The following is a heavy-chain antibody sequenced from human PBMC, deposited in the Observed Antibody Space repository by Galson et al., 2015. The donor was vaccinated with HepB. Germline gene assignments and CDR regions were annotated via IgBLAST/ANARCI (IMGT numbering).Heavy chain of an antibody. Sequence: SLRLSCAASGFTFSSYSMNWVRQAPGKGLEWVSSISSSSDYIYYADSVKGRFTISRDNAKNSLYLQMNSLRAEDTAVYYCVTRASGVKAFDIWGQGTMVTVSS. V-gene: IGHV3-21*01. D-gene: IGHD2-15*01. CDR2: ISSSSDYI. CDR3: VTRASGVKAFDI. J-gene: IGHJ3*02. CDR1: GFTFSSYS.